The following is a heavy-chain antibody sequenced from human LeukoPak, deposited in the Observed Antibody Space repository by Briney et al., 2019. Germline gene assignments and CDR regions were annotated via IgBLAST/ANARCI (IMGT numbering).Heavy chain of an antibody. CDR1: GFAFSSYW. Sequence: QAGGSLRLSCAASGFAFSSYWMSWVRQAPGKGLEWVANIKQDGSEKYYVDSVKGRFTISRDNAKNSLYLQMNSLRAGDTAVYYCARDQVVPASGYFQHWGQGTLVTVSS. CDR2: IKQDGSEK. CDR3: ARDQVVPASGYFQH. D-gene: IGHD2-2*01. V-gene: IGHV3-7*01. J-gene: IGHJ1*01.